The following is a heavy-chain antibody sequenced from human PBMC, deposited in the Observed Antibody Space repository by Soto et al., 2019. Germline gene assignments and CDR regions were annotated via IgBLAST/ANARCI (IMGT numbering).Heavy chain of an antibody. J-gene: IGHJ4*02. Sequence: EVQLVESGGGLIQPGGSLRLSCAASGFTVSNSYMSWVRQAPGKGLEWVAVIYAGGSTYYADSVKGRFTISRDNSQNTLCLQMNSLRVDDTAVDYCARGPGGWLDYWGQGTLVTVSS. CDR3: ARGPGGWLDY. V-gene: IGHV3-53*01. D-gene: IGHD6-19*01. CDR1: GFTVSNSY. CDR2: IYAGGST.